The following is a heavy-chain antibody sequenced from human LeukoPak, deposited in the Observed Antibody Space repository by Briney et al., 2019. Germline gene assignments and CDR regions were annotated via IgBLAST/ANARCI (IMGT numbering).Heavy chain of an antibody. CDR2: INPSGGST. J-gene: IGHJ4*02. V-gene: IGHV1-46*01. Sequence: ASVKVFCKASGYTFTSYYMHWVRQAPGQGLEWMGIINPSGGSTSYAQKFQGRVTMTRDTSTSTVYMELSSLRSEDTAVYYCARSAAWLYGLSHPPYYFDYWGQGTLVTVSS. CDR1: GYTFTSYY. CDR3: ARSAAWLYGLSHPPYYFDY. D-gene: IGHD3-9*01.